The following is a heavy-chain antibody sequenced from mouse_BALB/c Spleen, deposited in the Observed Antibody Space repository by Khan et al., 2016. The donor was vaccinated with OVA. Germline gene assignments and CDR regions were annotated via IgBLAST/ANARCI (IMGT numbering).Heavy chain of an antibody. Sequence: QVQLKESGTELVRPGASVKLSCKTSGYIFTSYWIHWVNQSSGQGLEWIARIYPGTGSAYYTDTFKGKATLTADRSSSTAYMQLSSLKSEDSAGYFCAREKYGKYWGDMDYWGQGTSVTVSS. CDR3: AREKYGKYWGDMDY. CDR2: IYPGTGSA. V-gene: IGHV1-76*01. CDR1: GYIFTSYW. D-gene: IGHD2-10*02. J-gene: IGHJ4*01.